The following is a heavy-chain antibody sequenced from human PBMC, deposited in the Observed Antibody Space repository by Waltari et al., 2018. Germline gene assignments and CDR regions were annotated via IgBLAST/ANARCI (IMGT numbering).Heavy chain of an antibody. D-gene: IGHD3-10*01. CDR1: GFTCSNYA. CDR2: INSNGGRT. V-gene: IGHV3-64*01. J-gene: IGHJ4*02. Sequence: DVQLVESGGGLVQPGGSRSLSCAASGFTCSNYALHWVSQAPGKGLEYVSAINSNGGRTYYANSVKGRFTVSRDNSKNTLYLQMGGLRAEDIAVYYCARDGSYFYYDYWGLGTLVTVSS. CDR3: ARDGSYFYYDY.